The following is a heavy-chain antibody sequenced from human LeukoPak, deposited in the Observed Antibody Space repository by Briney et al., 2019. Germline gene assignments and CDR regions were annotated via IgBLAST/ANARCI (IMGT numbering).Heavy chain of an antibody. CDR2: IYSGGST. V-gene: IGHV3-66*01. CDR1: GFIVSSYY. J-gene: IGHJ4*02. CDR3: ARGIDY. Sequence: GGSLRLSCVASGFIVSSYYMTWVRQAPGKGLEWVSVIYSGGSTYYADSVKGRVAISRDNSKNTVFLQMSSVRAEDTALYYCARGIDYWGQGTLVTVSS.